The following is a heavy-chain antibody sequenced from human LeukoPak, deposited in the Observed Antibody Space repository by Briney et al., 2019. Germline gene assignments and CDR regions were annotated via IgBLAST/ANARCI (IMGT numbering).Heavy chain of an antibody. Sequence: ASVKVSCKASGYTFTSYGISWVRQAPGQGLEWMGWISAYNGNTNYAQKLQGRVTMTRDTSISTAYMELSRLRSDDTAVYYCARLGLVGGYYYYYYMDVWGKGTTVTVSS. V-gene: IGHV1-18*01. CDR2: ISAYNGNT. CDR1: GYTFTSYG. CDR3: ARLGLVGGYYYYYYMDV. D-gene: IGHD6-6*01. J-gene: IGHJ6*03.